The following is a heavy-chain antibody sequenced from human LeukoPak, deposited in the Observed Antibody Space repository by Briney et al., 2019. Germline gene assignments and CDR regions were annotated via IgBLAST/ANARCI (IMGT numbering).Heavy chain of an antibody. Sequence: GRPLRLSCAVSGFSFSNYGMHWVRQAPGKGLEWVALIWYDGSNKYYADSVKGRFTISRDNSKNTLYLQMNTLRAEDTAVYYCAKARGAATYYYYYMDVWGKGTTVTVYS. V-gene: IGHV3-33*06. CDR3: AKARGAATYYYYYMDV. J-gene: IGHJ6*03. D-gene: IGHD1-26*01. CDR2: IWYDGSNK. CDR1: GFSFSNYG.